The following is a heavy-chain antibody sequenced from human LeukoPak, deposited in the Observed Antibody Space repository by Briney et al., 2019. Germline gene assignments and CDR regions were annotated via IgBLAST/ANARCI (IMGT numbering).Heavy chain of an antibody. CDR3: ARDRDILTGYDSFDN. D-gene: IGHD3-9*01. Sequence: GGSLRLSCEASGFTFNSYEFNWVRQAPGKGLEWVSFISSSGLTIYYADSVKGRFTISRDNAKNSVFLQMSSLRVEDTAVYYCARDRDILTGYDSFDNWGQGTLVTVSS. CDR2: ISSSGLTI. J-gene: IGHJ4*02. V-gene: IGHV3-48*03. CDR1: GFTFNSYE.